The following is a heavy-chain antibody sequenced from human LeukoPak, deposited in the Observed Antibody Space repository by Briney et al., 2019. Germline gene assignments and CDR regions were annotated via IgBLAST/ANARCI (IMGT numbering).Heavy chain of an antibody. CDR1: GYTFTGDY. J-gene: IGHJ6*02. Sequence: ASVKVSCKASGYTFTGDYMHWVRQAPGQGLEWMGWINPNSGGTNYAQKLQGRVTMTTDTSTSTAYMELRSLRSDDTAVYYCARSCSGGSCYIGYYYGMDVWGQGTTVTVSS. CDR3: ARSCSGGSCYIGYYYGMDV. D-gene: IGHD2-15*01. CDR2: INPNSGGT. V-gene: IGHV1-2*02.